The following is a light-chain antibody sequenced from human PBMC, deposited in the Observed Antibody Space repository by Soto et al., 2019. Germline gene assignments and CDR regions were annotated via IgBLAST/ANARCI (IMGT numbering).Light chain of an antibody. J-gene: IGKJ5*01. V-gene: IGKV1-8*01. Sequence: AIRMTQSPSSLSASIGDTVTITCRASQDIGSVLAWYQQKPGTAPKVLISGASDLHGGVPSRFSGSGSGTDFTLTISSLQPEDFATYYCQQYNSYPITFGQGTRLEIK. CDR1: QDIGSV. CDR2: GAS. CDR3: QQYNSYPIT.